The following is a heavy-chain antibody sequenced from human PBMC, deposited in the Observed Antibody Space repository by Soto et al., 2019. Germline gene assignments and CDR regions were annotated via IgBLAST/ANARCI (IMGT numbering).Heavy chain of an antibody. D-gene: IGHD1-26*01. CDR1: AGTFNNYA. Sequence: QVQLAQSGAEVKKPGSSVTVSCKASAGTFNNYAIAWVRQAPGQGLEWMGGIIPFFGSPKYSQKFQNRVTITVEESTSTSYMNLTGLRSDDTAVYYCARAIVPRFNWFDPWGQGTLVTVSS. CDR2: IIPFFGSP. J-gene: IGHJ5*02. V-gene: IGHV1-69*01. CDR3: ARAIVPRFNWFDP.